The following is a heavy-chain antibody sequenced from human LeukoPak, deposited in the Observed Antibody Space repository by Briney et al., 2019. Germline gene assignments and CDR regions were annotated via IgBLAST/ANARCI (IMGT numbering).Heavy chain of an antibody. CDR3: ARDLAAAGAGGMDV. J-gene: IGHJ6*02. D-gene: IGHD6-13*01. V-gene: IGHV3-30*04. CDR2: ISYDGSNK. Sequence: GGSLRLSCAASGFTFSSYAVHWVRQAPGKGLEWVAVISYDGSNKYYADSVKGRFTISRDNSKNTLYLQMNSLRAEDTAVYYCARDLAAAGAGGMDVWGQGTTVTVSS. CDR1: GFTFSSYA.